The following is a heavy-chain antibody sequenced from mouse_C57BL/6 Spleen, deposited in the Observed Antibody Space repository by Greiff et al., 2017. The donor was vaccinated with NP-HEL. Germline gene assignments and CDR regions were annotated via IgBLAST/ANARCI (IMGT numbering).Heavy chain of an antibody. Sequence: EVQLVESGGGLVQPKGSLKLSCAASGFSFNTYAMNWVRQAPGKGLDWVARIRSKSNNYATYYADSVKDRFTISRDDSESMLYLQMNNLKTEATAMYYCVRHKNCEAMDYWGQGTSVTVSS. V-gene: IGHV10-1*01. CDR2: IRSKSNNYAT. CDR3: VRHKNCEAMDY. J-gene: IGHJ4*01. D-gene: IGHD4-1*01. CDR1: GFSFNTYA.